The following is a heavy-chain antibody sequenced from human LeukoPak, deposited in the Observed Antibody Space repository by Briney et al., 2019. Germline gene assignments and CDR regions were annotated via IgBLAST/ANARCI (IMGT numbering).Heavy chain of an antibody. J-gene: IGHJ4*02. Sequence: AGGSLRLSCAASGFSVSNNYMDWVRQAPGKELEWVSVIYSGGSTFYADSVKGRFTISRDNSKNTLYLQMNSLRAEDTAVYYCARGPDYFDCRGQGTLVTVSS. V-gene: IGHV3-66*01. CDR1: GFSVSNNY. CDR2: IYSGGST. CDR3: ARGPDYFDC.